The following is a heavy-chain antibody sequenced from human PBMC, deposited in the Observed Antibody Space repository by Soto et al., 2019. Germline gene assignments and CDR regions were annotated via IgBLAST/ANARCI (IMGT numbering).Heavy chain of an antibody. Sequence: EVQLVESGGGLVKPGGCLRLSCAGSGFTFSNAWMSWVRQAPGKGLEWVGRIKTRTDGGTTDYAAPVKGRFTISRDDSKNTVYLYLQMNSLKTEVTAVYYCTAGSGKSDFDYWGQGTLVTVSS. CDR1: GFTFSNAW. V-gene: IGHV3-15*01. CDR2: IKTRTDGGTT. CDR3: TAGSGKSDFDY. J-gene: IGHJ4*02. D-gene: IGHD3-10*01.